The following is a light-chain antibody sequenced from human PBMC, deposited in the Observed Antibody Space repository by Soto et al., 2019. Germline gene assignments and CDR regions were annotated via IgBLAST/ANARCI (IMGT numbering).Light chain of an antibody. V-gene: IGLV1-44*01. J-gene: IGLJ1*01. CDR1: SSNIGSNT. Sequence: QSVLTQPPSASGTPGQRVIISCSGSSSNIGSNTVNWYQQLPGTAPKLLIYSHNQRPSGVPDRFSGSQSGTSASLAINGLHSEDEADYYCATWDDRLDGYGFGTGTKLTVL. CDR3: ATWDDRLDGYG. CDR2: SHN.